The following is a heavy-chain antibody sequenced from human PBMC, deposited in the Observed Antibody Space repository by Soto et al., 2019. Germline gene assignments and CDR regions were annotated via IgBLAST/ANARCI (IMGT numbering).Heavy chain of an antibody. J-gene: IGHJ6*02. D-gene: IGHD3-3*01. Sequence: GGSLRLSCAASGFTFSSSGMHWVRQAPGTGLEWVAVIWYDGSNKYYADSVKGRFTISRDNSKNTLYLQMNSLRAEDTAVYYCARDERTYYDFWSGYYRKDYYYGMDVWGQGTTVTVSS. CDR3: ARDERTYYDFWSGYYRKDYYYGMDV. V-gene: IGHV3-33*01. CDR2: IWYDGSNK. CDR1: GFTFSSSG.